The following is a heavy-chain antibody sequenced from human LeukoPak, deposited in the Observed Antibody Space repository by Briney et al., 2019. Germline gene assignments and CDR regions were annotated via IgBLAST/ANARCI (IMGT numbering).Heavy chain of an antibody. Sequence: GASVKVSCKASGYTFTGYYIHWVRQAPGQGLEWMGWINANSGGTNYAQKFQGRVTMTGDTSISTAYMELGRLRSDDTAVYYCARSSRYDIWTGSPYWGQGTLVTVSP. CDR2: INANSGGT. CDR1: GYTFTGYY. CDR3: ARSSRYDIWTGSPY. D-gene: IGHD3-9*01. V-gene: IGHV1-2*02. J-gene: IGHJ4*02.